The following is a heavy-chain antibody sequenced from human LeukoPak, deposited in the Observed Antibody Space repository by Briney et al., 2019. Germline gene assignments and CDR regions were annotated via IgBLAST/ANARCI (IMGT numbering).Heavy chain of an antibody. CDR2: ISSSGSTI. V-gene: IGHV3-48*04. J-gene: IGHJ4*02. D-gene: IGHD3-10*01. CDR3: AKRPLTDYYGSGTHSNAII. Sequence: PGGSLRLSCAASGFTFSSYSMNWVRQAPGKGLEWVSYISSSGSTIYYADSVKGRFTISRDNAKNSLYLQMNSLRAEDTAVYYCAKRPLTDYYGSGTHSNAIIWGQGTLVTVSS. CDR1: GFTFSSYS.